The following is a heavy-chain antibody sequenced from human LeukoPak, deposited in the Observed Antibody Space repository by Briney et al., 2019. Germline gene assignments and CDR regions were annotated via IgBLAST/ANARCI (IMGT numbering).Heavy chain of an antibody. CDR1: GFTFSDYY. Sequence: GGSLRLSCAASGFTFSDYYMSWIRQAPGKGLEWVSYISSSSSYTNYADSVKGRFTISRDNAKNSLYLQMNSLRAEDTAVYYCARDDYGDYDAPYYYGMDVWGQGTTVTVSS. D-gene: IGHD4-17*01. J-gene: IGHJ6*02. V-gene: IGHV3-11*05. CDR2: ISSSSSYT. CDR3: ARDDYGDYDAPYYYGMDV.